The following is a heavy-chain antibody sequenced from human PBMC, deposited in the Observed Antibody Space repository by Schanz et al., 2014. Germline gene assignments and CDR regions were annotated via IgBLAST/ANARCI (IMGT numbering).Heavy chain of an antibody. Sequence: EVQLVEYGGGLVQPGGSLTLSCAASGFTFNNYAMGWVRQAPGKGLEWVSALSAGADRIYYANSVKGRFTVTRDNSKNTLYLQMNSLRAEDAAVYYCARVELSVYYYAMDVWGQGTTVTVSS. CDR2: LSAGADRI. CDR1: GFTFNNYA. V-gene: IGHV3-23*04. D-gene: IGHD2-15*01. CDR3: ARVELSVYYYAMDV. J-gene: IGHJ6*02.